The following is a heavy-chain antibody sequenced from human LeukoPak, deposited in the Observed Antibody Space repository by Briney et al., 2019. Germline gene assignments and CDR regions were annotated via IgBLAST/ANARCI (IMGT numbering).Heavy chain of an antibody. Sequence: GRSLRLSCAASGFTFRSYGMHWVRQAPGKGLEWVANIKQDGSEKYYVDSVKGRFTISRDNAKNSLYLQMNSLRAEDTAVYYCARVYWGDYFDYWGQGTLVTVSS. CDR1: GFTFRSYG. CDR3: ARVYWGDYFDY. V-gene: IGHV3-7*01. J-gene: IGHJ4*02. D-gene: IGHD3-16*01. CDR2: IKQDGSEK.